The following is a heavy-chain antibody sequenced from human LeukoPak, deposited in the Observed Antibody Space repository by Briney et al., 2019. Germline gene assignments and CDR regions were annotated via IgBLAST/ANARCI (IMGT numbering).Heavy chain of an antibody. V-gene: IGHV3-74*01. D-gene: IGHD6-19*01. CDR1: GFTFSSYW. J-gene: IGHJ6*03. CDR2: INSDGSST. CDR3: ARQASNQWLAYYYMDV. Sequence: GGSLRLSCAASGFTFSSYWMHWVRQAPGKGLVWVSRINSDGSSTSYADSVKGRFTISRDNAKNTLYLQMNSLRAEGTAVYYCARQASNQWLAYYYMDVWGKGTTVTVSS.